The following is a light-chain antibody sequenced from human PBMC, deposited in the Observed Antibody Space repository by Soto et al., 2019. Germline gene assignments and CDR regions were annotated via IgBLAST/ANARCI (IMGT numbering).Light chain of an antibody. V-gene: IGLV2-14*03. J-gene: IGLJ1*01. CDR3: NSYTSSSTYV. CDR2: DVT. Sequence: SVLTQPASVSGSPGQSITISCTGTSSDVGGFNYVSWYQQHPGKAPKLMIYDVTNRPSGVSYRFSGSKSGNTASLTISGLQAEDEADYYCNSYTSSSTYVFGTGTEVTVL. CDR1: SSDVGGFNY.